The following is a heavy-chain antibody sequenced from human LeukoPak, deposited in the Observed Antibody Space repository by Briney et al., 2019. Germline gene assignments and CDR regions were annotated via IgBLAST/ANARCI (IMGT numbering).Heavy chain of an antibody. D-gene: IGHD3-22*01. CDR2: IYHSGST. CDR3: ASEGWYYYDSSGYYYPPFDY. J-gene: IGHJ4*02. V-gene: IGHV4-38-2*02. CDR1: GYSISSGYY. Sequence: SETLSLTXTVSGYSISSGYYWGWIRHPPGKGLEWIGSIYHSGSTYYNPSLKSRVTISVDTSKNQFSLKLSSVTAADTAVYYCASEGWYYYDSSGYYYPPFDYWGQGTLVTVSS.